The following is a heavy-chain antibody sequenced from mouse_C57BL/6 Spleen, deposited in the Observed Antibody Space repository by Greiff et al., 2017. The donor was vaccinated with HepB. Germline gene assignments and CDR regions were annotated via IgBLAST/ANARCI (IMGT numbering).Heavy chain of an antibody. CDR3: ARRAYGSSYVGAMDY. V-gene: IGHV5-9*01. Sequence: EVQLVESGGGLVKPGGSLKLSCAASGFTFSSYTMSWVRQTPEKRLEWVATISGGGGNTYYPDSVKGRFTISRDNAKNTLYLQMSSLRSEDTALYYCARRAYGSSYVGAMDYWGQGTSVTVSS. D-gene: IGHD1-1*01. CDR1: GFTFSSYT. CDR2: ISGGGGNT. J-gene: IGHJ4*01.